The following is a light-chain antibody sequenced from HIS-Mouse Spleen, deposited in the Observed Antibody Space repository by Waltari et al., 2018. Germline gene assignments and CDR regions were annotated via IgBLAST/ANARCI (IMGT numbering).Light chain of an antibody. CDR1: SPNIGSNT. CDR2: SIN. Sequence: QSVLTQPPSASGTPGQRVTTSCSGSSPNIGSNTLNRYQQLPGTAPKLLIRSINRRASGVPGRFSGSKSGTSASLAISGLQSEDEADYYCAAWDDSLNGPVFGGGTKLTVL. V-gene: IGLV1-44*01. CDR3: AAWDDSLNGPV. J-gene: IGLJ3*02.